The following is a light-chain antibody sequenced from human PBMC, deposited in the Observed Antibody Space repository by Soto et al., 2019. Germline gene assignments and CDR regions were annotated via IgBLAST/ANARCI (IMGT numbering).Light chain of an antibody. CDR2: EVS. CDR1: SSDVGGYNY. J-gene: IGLJ1*01. V-gene: IGLV2-14*01. Sequence: QSALTQPASVSGSPGQSITISCTGTSSDVGGYNYVSWYQQHPGKAPKLMIYEVSNRPSGVSNRFSGSKSGNTASLTISGLQAEDEADYYCSSYTSSSCYAFGTGTKLTVL. CDR3: SSYTSSSCYA.